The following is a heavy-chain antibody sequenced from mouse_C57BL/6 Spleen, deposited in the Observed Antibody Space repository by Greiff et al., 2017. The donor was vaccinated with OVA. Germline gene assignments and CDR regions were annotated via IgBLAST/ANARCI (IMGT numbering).Heavy chain of an antibody. CDR3: ASGNYGDAMDY. CDR1: GYTFTSYW. D-gene: IGHD2-1*01. V-gene: IGHV1-7*01. J-gene: IGHJ4*01. CDR2: INPSSGYT. Sequence: VQLQQSGAELAKPGASVTLSCKASGYTFTSYWMHWVKQRPGQGLEWIGYINPSSGYTKYNQKFKDKATLTADKSSSTAYMQLSSLTYEDSAVYYCASGNYGDAMDYWGQGTSVTVSS.